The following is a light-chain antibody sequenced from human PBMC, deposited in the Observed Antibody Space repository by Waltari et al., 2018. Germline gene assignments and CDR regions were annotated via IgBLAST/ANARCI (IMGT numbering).Light chain of an antibody. CDR2: DDN. CDR1: SIASKM. J-gene: IGLJ3*02. Sequence: SYVLTQPPSVSVAPGQTARITCGGNSIASKMVPWYQLKPGQAPVLVVYDDNHRPSGIPERFSGSNFGNTATLTISRVEAGDEADYLCQVWDSVTDPWVFGGGTKLTVL. V-gene: IGLV3-21*02. CDR3: QVWDSVTDPWV.